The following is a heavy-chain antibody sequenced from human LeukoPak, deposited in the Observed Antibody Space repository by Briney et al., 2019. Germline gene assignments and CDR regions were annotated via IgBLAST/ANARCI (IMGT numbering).Heavy chain of an antibody. CDR2: INPNSGGR. Sequence: VASVKVSSKASGYTFTGYYMHWGRQAPGQGLEWMGWINPNSGGRNYAQKFQGRVTTTRDTSISTAYMELSRLKSDDTAVYYCARGAAYYDFWSGGSVFDYWGQGTLVTVSS. J-gene: IGHJ4*02. CDR1: GYTFTGYY. CDR3: ARGAAYYDFWSGGSVFDY. D-gene: IGHD3-3*01. V-gene: IGHV1-2*02.